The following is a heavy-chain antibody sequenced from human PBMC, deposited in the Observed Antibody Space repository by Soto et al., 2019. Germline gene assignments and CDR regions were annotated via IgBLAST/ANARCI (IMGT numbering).Heavy chain of an antibody. CDR2: IYSSGST. J-gene: IGHJ4*02. D-gene: IGHD3-22*01. CDR3: ARGGGYDY. Sequence: QVQLQESGPGLVKPSQTLSLTCIVSGVSISSGDDYWSWIRQPPGKGLEWIGYIYSSGSTYSNPSPKSRATISADTSKNQFSLKLTSVTAADTAVYYCARGGGYDYWGRGALVTVSS. CDR1: GVSISSGDDY. V-gene: IGHV4-30-4*01.